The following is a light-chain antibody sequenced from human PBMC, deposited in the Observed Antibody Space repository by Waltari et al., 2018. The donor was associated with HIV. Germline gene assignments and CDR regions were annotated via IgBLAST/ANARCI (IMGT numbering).Light chain of an antibody. CDR2: EDK. J-gene: IGLJ3*02. V-gene: IGLV6-57*04. CDR1: SGSISSNY. CDR3: QSYDSSNPLV. Sequence: FMLTHPPSVSESPGKTVTISCPRSSGSISSNYVQWSQQRPGSAPTTVIYEDKQRPSGVPDRFSGSIDSSSNSASLTISGLKTEDEADYYCQSYDSSNPLVFGGGTKLTVL.